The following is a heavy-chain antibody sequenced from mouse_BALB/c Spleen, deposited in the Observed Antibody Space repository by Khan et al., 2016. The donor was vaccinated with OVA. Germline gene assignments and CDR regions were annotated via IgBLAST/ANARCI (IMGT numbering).Heavy chain of an antibody. Sequence: QIQLVQSGPELKKPGETVKISCKASGYSFTNYGINWVKQSPGKALKWMGWINTYTGEPTYAADFKGRFAFSLETSANTAYLQINILKNEDTANDFCARTPYCSYTLDYWGQGTSVSVSS. D-gene: IGHD2-10*01. J-gene: IGHJ4*01. CDR2: INTYTGEP. V-gene: IGHV9-3-1*01. CDR3: ARTPYCSYTLDY. CDR1: GYSFTNYG.